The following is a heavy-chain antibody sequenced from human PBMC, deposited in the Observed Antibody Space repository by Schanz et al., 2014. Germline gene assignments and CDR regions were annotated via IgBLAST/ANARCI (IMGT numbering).Heavy chain of an antibody. CDR1: GFTFNYVW. Sequence: EVQLVESGGGLISPGGSLRLSCVASGFTFNYVWMSWVRQAPGKGLEWVSAISGSGGSTYYADSVKGRFTISRDNSKNTLYLQMNSLRAEDTAVYYCRLWFGELYYGMDVWGQGTTVTVSS. V-gene: IGHV3-23*04. J-gene: IGHJ6*02. D-gene: IGHD3-10*01. CDR3: RLWFGELYYGMDV. CDR2: ISGSGGST.